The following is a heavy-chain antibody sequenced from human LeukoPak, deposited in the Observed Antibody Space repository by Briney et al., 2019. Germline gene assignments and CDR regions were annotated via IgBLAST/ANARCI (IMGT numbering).Heavy chain of an antibody. CDR1: GGSIRRSHW. J-gene: IGHJ5*02. CDR2: IYNSGST. V-gene: IGHV4-4*02. CDR3: ARVTYDNWFDP. Sequence: SETLSLTCAVLGGSIRRSHWWSWVRQPPGKGLEWLAEIYNSGSTNYNPSLKSRLTISEDKSKNQSSLKLSSVTAADTAVYYCARVTYDNWFDPWGQGTLVTVSS.